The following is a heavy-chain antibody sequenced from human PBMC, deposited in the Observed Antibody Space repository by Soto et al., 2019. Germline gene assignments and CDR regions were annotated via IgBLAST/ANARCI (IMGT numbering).Heavy chain of an antibody. J-gene: IGHJ4*02. Sequence: GGSLRLSCAASGFTFDEYAMRWVRQPPGKGLEWVSLISWDGSNRYYADSVQGRFTISRDNNKYSLYLEMNSLRPEDTALYYCAKDISRGPTKNYDFWSGPDYWGQGTLVTVSS. D-gene: IGHD3-3*01. CDR2: ISWDGSNR. V-gene: IGHV3-43D*04. CDR3: AKDISRGPTKNYDFWSGPDY. CDR1: GFTFDEYA.